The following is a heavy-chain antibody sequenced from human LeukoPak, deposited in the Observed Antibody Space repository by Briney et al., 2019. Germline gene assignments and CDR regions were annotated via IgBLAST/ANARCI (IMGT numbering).Heavy chain of an antibody. CDR1: GGTFSSYA. D-gene: IGHD3-3*01. CDR2: IIPIFGTA. CDR3: ARMADFWSGYYTAAWGFDY. V-gene: IGHV1-69*06. Sequence: SVKVSCKASGGTFSSYAISWVRQAPGQGLEWMGGIIPIFGTANYAQKFQGRVTITADKSTSTAYMELSSLRSEDTAVYYCARMADFWSGYYTAAWGFDYWGQGTLVTVSS. J-gene: IGHJ4*02.